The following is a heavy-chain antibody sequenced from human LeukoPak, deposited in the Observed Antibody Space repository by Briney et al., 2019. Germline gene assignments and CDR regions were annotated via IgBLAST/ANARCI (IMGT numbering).Heavy chain of an antibody. Sequence: PSETLSLTCAVYGGSFSGYYWSWIRQPPGKGLEWIGEINHRGSTNYNPSLKSRVTISVDTSKNQFSLKLSSVTAADTAVYYCASADCSSTSCYRYYYYYGMDVWGQGTTVTVSS. CDR2: INHRGST. V-gene: IGHV4-34*01. J-gene: IGHJ6*02. D-gene: IGHD2-2*02. CDR1: GGSFSGYY. CDR3: ASADCSSTSCYRYYYYYGMDV.